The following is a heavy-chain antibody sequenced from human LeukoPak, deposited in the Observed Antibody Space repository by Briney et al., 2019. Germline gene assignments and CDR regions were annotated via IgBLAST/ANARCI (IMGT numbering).Heavy chain of an antibody. CDR3: AKAVRDYGSWSYHY. D-gene: IGHD3-10*01. V-gene: IGHV3-23*01. CDR2: ISGSGGST. Sequence: GGSLRLSCAASGFTFSSYAMSWVRQAPGKGLEWFSAISGSGGSTYYADSVKGRFTISRDNSKNTLYLQMNSLRAEDTAVYYCAKAVRDYGSWSYHYWGQGTLVTVSS. J-gene: IGHJ4*02. CDR1: GFTFSSYA.